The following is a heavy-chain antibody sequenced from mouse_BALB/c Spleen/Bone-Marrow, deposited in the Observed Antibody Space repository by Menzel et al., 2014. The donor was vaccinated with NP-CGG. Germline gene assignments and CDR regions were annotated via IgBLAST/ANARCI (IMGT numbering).Heavy chain of an antibody. CDR1: GFDFSRYW. J-gene: IGHJ3*01. Sequence: EVHLVESGGGLVQPGGSLKLSCAASGFDFSRYWMSWVRPAPGKGLEWIGEINPDSSTINYTPSLKDKFIISRDNAKNTLHLQKSKVRSEDTALYYCTRLHYYGYSAYWGQGTLVTVST. CDR3: TRLHYYGYSAY. CDR2: INPDSSTI. D-gene: IGHD1-2*01. V-gene: IGHV4-1*02.